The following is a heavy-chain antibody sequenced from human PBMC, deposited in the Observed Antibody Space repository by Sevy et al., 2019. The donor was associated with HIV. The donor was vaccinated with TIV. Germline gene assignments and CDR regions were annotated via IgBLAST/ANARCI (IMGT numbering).Heavy chain of an antibody. V-gene: IGHV3-30*03. Sequence: GGSLRLSCAASGFNFNTYGIHWVRQAPGKGLEWVAIISYDGVNRYYADSVQGRFSVSRDNSKNMLYLHMNSLRPEDTAVYFCARATWGITIFGLASLDYWGRGTLVTVSS. CDR1: GFNFNTYG. D-gene: IGHD3-3*01. CDR2: ISYDGVNR. J-gene: IGHJ4*02. CDR3: ARATWGITIFGLASLDY.